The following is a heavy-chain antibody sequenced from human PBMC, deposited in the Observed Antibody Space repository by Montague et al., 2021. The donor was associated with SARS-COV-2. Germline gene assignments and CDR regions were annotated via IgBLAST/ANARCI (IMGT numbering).Heavy chain of an antibody. Sequence: CAISGDSVSSNSAAWNWIRQSPSRRLEWLGRTFYRSKWYNDYAVSVKSRITINPDTSKNQFSLQLNSVTPEDTAVYYCASGRMVPYSSSWTTLYYYYGMDVWGQGTTVTVSS. V-gene: IGHV6-1*01. D-gene: IGHD6-13*01. CDR2: TFYRSKWYN. CDR3: ASGRMVPYSSSWTTLYYYYGMDV. CDR1: GDSVSSNSAA. J-gene: IGHJ6*02.